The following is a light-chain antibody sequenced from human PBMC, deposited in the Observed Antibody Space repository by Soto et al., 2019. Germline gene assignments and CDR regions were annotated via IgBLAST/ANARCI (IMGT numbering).Light chain of an antibody. CDR1: SSNIGAGYD. CDR3: QSYDSSLSGSDYV. V-gene: IGLV1-40*01. Sequence: VVTQPPSVSGAPGQRVTISCTGSSSNIGAGYDVHWYQQLPGTAPKLLIYGNSNRPSGVPDRFSGSKSGTSASLAITGLQAEDEADYYCQSYDSSLSGSDYVFGTGTKLTVL. CDR2: GNS. J-gene: IGLJ1*01.